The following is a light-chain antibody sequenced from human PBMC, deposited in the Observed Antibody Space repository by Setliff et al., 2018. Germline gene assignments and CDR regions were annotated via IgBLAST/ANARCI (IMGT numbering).Light chain of an antibody. CDR2: DVT. V-gene: IGLV2-11*01. J-gene: IGLJ1*01. Sequence: QSVLAQPRSVSGSPGQSVTISCTGTTSDGGTYDFVSWYQEHPGKAPKLIIYDVTKRPSGVPDRFSGSKSGDTASLTISGLQAEDEADYYCCSYAPTYISVFGTGTKVTVL. CDR1: TSDGGTYDF. CDR3: CSYAPTYISV.